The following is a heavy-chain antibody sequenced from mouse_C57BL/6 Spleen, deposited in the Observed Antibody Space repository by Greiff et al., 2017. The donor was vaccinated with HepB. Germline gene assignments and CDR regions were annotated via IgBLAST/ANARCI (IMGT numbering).Heavy chain of an antibody. V-gene: IGHV1-76*01. J-gene: IGHJ4*01. D-gene: IGHD1-1*01. Sequence: VQRVESGAELVRPGASVKLSCKASGYTFTDYYINWVKQRPGQGLEWIARIYPGSGNTYYNEKFKGKATLTAEKSSSTAYMQLSSLTSEDSAVYFCARGTTVPYYAMDYWGQGTSVTVSS. CDR2: IYPGSGNT. CDR3: ARGTTVPYYAMDY. CDR1: GYTFTDYY.